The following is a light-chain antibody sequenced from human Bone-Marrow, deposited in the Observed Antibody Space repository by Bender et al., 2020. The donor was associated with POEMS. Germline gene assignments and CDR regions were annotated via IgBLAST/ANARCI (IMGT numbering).Light chain of an antibody. CDR1: SSDVGSYNL. CDR3: SSYAGNSVWV. V-gene: IGLV2-23*02. J-gene: IGLJ3*02. Sequence: QSALTQPASVSGSPGQSITISCTGTSSDVGSYNLVSWYQQHPGKAPKLMIYEVSKRPSGVSHRFSGSKSGNTASLTISGLQPEDEADYYCSSYAGNSVWVFGGGTELTVL. CDR2: EVS.